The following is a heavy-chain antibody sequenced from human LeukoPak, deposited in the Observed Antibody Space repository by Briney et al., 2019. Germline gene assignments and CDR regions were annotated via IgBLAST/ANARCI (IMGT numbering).Heavy chain of an antibody. CDR3: ASQGSGEAVAFDI. V-gene: IGHV1-46*01. J-gene: IGHJ3*02. D-gene: IGHD3-10*01. CDR1: GYTFTSYY. CDR2: INPSGGST. Sequence: ASVKVSCKASGYTFTSYYMHWVRQAPGQGLEWMGIINPSGGSTSYAQKFQGRVTMTRDMSTSTDYMELSSLRSEDTAVYYCASQGSGEAVAFDIWGQGTMVTVSS.